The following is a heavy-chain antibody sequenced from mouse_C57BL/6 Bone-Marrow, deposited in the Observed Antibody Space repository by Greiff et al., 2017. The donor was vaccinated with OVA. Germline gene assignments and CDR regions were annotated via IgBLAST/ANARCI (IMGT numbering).Heavy chain of an antibody. CDR1: GYTFTDYY. CDR2: INPNNGGT. Sequence: VQLQQSGPELVKPGASVKISCKASGYTFTDYYMNWVKQSHGKSLEWIGDINPNNGGTSYNQKFKGKATLTVDKSSSTAYMELRSLTSEDSAVYYGAKGWLRRAYWGQGTLVTVSA. V-gene: IGHV1-26*01. CDR3: AKGWLRRAY. J-gene: IGHJ3*01. D-gene: IGHD2-2*01.